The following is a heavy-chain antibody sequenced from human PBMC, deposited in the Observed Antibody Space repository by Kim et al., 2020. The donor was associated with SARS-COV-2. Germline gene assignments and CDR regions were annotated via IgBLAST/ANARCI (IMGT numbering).Heavy chain of an antibody. V-gene: IGHV4-39*01. CDR1: GGSISSSSYY. D-gene: IGHD2-2*01. CDR3: AADGALQYIVVVPAATSWFDP. CDR2: IYYSGST. Sequence: SETLSLTCTVSGGSISSSSYYWGWIRQPPGKGLEWIGSIYYSGSTYYNPSLKSRVTISVDTSKNQFSLKLSSVTAADTAVYYCAADGALQYIVVVPAATSWFDPWGQGTLVTVSS. J-gene: IGHJ5*02.